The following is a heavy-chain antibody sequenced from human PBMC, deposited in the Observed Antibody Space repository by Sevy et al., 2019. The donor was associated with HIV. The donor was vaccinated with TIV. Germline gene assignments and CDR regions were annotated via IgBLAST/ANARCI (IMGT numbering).Heavy chain of an antibody. J-gene: IGHJ3*02. Sequence: GGSLRLSCAASGFTFSSYSMNWVRQAPGKGLEWVSSISSSSSYIYYADSVKGRFTISRDNAKNSLYLQMNSLRAEDTAVYYCARDTISLPYAFDIWGQGTMVTVSS. D-gene: IGHD3-9*01. CDR1: GFTFSSYS. CDR3: ARDTISLPYAFDI. V-gene: IGHV3-21*01. CDR2: ISSSSSYI.